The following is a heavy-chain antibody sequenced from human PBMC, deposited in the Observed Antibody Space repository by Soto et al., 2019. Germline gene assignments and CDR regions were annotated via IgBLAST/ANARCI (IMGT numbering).Heavy chain of an antibody. CDR2: ISWNSGSI. CDR3: AKSDGHTAMGNFDY. Sequence: DVQLVESGGGLVQPGRSLRLSCAASGFTFDDYAMHWVRQAPGNGLEWVSGISWNSGSIGYADSVKGRFTISRDNAKNSLYLQMNSLRAEDTALYYCAKSDGHTAMGNFDYWGQGTLVTVSS. J-gene: IGHJ4*02. CDR1: GFTFDDYA. V-gene: IGHV3-9*01. D-gene: IGHD5-18*01.